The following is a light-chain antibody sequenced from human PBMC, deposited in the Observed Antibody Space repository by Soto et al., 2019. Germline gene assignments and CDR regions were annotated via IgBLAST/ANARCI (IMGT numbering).Light chain of an antibody. CDR1: QRVSSY. Sequence: EIVLTQSPATLSLSPGERATLSCRASQRVSSYLAWYQQKTCQAPRLLLYDAANRATGIPARFSGSGSGTDFTLTISSLEPEDFAVYYCQQRSNWPSTFGKGTKVEIK. CDR3: QQRSNWPST. V-gene: IGKV3-11*01. CDR2: DAA. J-gene: IGKJ1*01.